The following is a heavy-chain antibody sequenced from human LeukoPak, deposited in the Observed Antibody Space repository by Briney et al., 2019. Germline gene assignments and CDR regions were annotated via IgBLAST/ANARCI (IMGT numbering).Heavy chain of an antibody. CDR1: GGSISGYY. CDR3: ARHYYDRSDSYSFDY. J-gene: IGHJ4*02. Sequence: SETLSHTCTVSGGSISGYYWSWIRQPPGKGLEWIGYIFSSGSTNYNPSLKSRVTISEDTSVNQFSLKLSSVTAADTAVYYCARHYYDRSDSYSFDYWGQGTLLTVSS. CDR2: IFSSGST. D-gene: IGHD3-22*01. V-gene: IGHV4-59*08.